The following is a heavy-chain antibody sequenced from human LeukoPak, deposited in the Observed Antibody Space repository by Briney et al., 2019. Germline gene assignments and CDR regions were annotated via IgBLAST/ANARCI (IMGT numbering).Heavy chain of an antibody. J-gene: IGHJ4*02. CDR3: AREECCGGDCINY. CDR2: INPNSGGT. Sequence: ASVKVSCKASGYTFTGYYMHWVRQAPGQGLEWMGRINPNSGGTNYAQKFQGRVTMTRDTSISTAYMELSRLRSDDTAVYYCAREECCGGDCINYWGQGTLVTVSS. D-gene: IGHD2-21*02. CDR1: GYTFTGYY. V-gene: IGHV1-2*06.